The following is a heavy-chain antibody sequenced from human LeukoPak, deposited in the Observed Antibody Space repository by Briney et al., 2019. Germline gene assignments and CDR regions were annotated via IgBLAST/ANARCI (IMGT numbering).Heavy chain of an antibody. D-gene: IGHD3-22*01. V-gene: IGHV3-21*06. CDR2: ISGSSTDI. CDR3: ARGGFYDSSGYDY. Sequence: GGSLRLSCAASGFTFSSYAMSWVRQAPGKGLEWVSSISGSSTDIYYADSVKGRFTISRDNAKNSLYLQINSLRAEDTAIYYCARGGFYDSSGYDYWGQGTLVTVSS. J-gene: IGHJ4*02. CDR1: GFTFSSYA.